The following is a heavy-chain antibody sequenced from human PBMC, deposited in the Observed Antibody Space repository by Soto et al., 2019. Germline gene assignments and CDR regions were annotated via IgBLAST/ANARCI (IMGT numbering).Heavy chain of an antibody. CDR1: GFTFSTYG. V-gene: IGHV3-30*03. D-gene: IGHD2-21*01. CDR3: ARSVDWALPAY. Sequence: GGSLRLSCAASGFTFSTYGMQWVRQAPGKGLEWVALISYHGTNQYYTDSVKGRFTVSRDNSENTLYLQMSSLRVEDTAVYYCARSVDWALPAYWGQGTLVTVSS. J-gene: IGHJ4*02. CDR2: ISYHGTNQ.